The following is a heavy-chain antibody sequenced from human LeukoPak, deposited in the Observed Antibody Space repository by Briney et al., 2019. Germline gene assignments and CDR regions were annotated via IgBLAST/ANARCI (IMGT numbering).Heavy chain of an antibody. CDR3: ARIFSTVTSFFDY. CDR2: INPNSGGT. D-gene: IGHD4-11*01. CDR1: GYTFTGYY. Sequence: ASVKVSCKASGYTFTGYYMRWVRQAPGQGLEWMGWINPNSGGTNYAQKFQGRVTMTRDTSISTAYMELSRLRSDDTAVYYCARIFSTVTSFFDYWGQGTLVTVSS. V-gene: IGHV1-2*02. J-gene: IGHJ4*02.